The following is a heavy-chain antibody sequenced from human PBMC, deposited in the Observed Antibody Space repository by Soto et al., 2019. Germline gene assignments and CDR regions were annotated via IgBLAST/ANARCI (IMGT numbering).Heavy chain of an antibody. D-gene: IGHD4-17*01. CDR1: GFTFSSYA. CDR3: AKDYGDYPYYFDY. V-gene: IGHV3-30-3*01. CDR2: ISYDGSNK. J-gene: IGHJ4*02. Sequence: QVQLVESGGGVVQPGRSLRLSCAASGFTFSSYAMHWVRQAPGKGLEWVAVISYDGSNKYYADSVKGRFTISRDNSKNTLYLQMNSLRAEDTAVYYCAKDYGDYPYYFDYWGQGTLVTVSS.